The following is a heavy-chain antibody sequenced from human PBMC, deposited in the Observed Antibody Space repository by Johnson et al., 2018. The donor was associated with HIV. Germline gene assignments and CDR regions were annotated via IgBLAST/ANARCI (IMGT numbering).Heavy chain of an antibody. J-gene: IGHJ3*02. CDR3: ARVDGSGSLGAFDI. CDR2: IKQDVSEK. V-gene: IGHV3-7*01. CDR1: GFTFSSYW. Sequence: VQLVESGGGLVQPGGSLRLSCAASGFTFSSYWMSWVRQAPGKGLEWVANIKQDVSEKYYVDSVKGRFTISRDNAKNSLYLQMNSLRAEDTAVYYCARVDGSGSLGAFDIWGQGTMVTVSS. D-gene: IGHD3-10*01.